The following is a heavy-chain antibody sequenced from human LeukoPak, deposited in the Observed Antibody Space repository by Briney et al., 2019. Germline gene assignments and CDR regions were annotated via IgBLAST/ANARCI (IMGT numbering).Heavy chain of an antibody. CDR1: GYTFTGYY. CDR2: INPNSGGT. D-gene: IGHD2-21*02. Sequence: ASVKVSCKASGYTFTGYYMHWVRQAPGQGLEWMGWINPNSGGTNYAQKFQGRVTMTRDTSTSTVYMELSSLRSEDTAVYYCARTLTLPNWFDPWGQGTLVTVSS. CDR3: ARTLTLPNWFDP. J-gene: IGHJ5*02. V-gene: IGHV1-2*02.